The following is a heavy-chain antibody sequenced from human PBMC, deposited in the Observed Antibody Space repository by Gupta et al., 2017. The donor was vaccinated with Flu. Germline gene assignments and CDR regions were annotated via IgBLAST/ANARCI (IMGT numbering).Heavy chain of an antibody. V-gene: IGHV3-23*01. J-gene: IGHJ5*02. CDR1: RFTVSIYA. CDR3: AKGGTLVRWFDP. D-gene: IGHD3-10*01. Sequence: EVQLLECGGGLVPPWWSHRLSCEASRFTVSIYAMSWVRQSPGKGLEWVAGISGSGTSIYYADSVKGRFTISRDNSKNTLYLQMNRLRDEDTAVYYCAKGGTLVRWFDPWGQGTLVTVSS. CDR2: ISGSGTSI.